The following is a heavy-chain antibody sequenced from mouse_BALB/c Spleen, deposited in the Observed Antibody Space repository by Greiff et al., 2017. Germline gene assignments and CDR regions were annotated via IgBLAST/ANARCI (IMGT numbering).Heavy chain of an antibody. CDR3: ARDLGDEFDY. Sequence: EVQGVESGGGLVKPGGSLKLSCAASGFTFSDYYMYWVRQTPEKRLEWVATISDGGSYTYYPDSVKGRFTISRDNAKNNLYLQMSSLKSEDTAMYYCARDLGDEFDYWGQGTTLTVAS. V-gene: IGHV5-4*02. CDR2: ISDGGSYT. CDR1: GFTFSDYY. J-gene: IGHJ2*01. D-gene: IGHD3-3*01.